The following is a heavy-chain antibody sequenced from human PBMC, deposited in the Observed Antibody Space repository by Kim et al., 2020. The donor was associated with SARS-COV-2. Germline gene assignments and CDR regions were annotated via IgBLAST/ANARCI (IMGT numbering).Heavy chain of an antibody. CDR2: IIPIFGTA. CDR1: GGTFSSYA. J-gene: IGHJ4*02. V-gene: IGHV1-69*13. CDR3: ARASGQQLATYYFDY. Sequence: SVKVSCKASGGTFSSYAISWVRQAPGQGLEWMGGIIPIFGTANYAQKFQGRVTITADESTSTAYMELSSLRSEDTAVYYCARASGQQLATYYFDYWGQGTLVTVSS. D-gene: IGHD6-13*01.